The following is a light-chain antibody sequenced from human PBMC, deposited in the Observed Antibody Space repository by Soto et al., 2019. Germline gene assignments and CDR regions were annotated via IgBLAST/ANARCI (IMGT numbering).Light chain of an antibody. CDR1: QSVSSN. V-gene: IGKV3-15*01. J-gene: IGKJ5*01. CDR3: QQRHNWPIT. Sequence: EIVMTQSPATLSVSPGEGATLSCRASQSVSSNFAWYQQKPGQAPRLLIYGASTRATGIPARFSVSGSGTDFTLTISGLEPADLGVYYCQQRHNWPITFGQGTRLEI. CDR2: GAS.